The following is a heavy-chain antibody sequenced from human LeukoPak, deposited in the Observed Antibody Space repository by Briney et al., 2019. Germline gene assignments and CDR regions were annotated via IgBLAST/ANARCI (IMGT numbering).Heavy chain of an antibody. CDR1: GYTFTSYA. J-gene: IGHJ4*02. Sequence: VASVKVSCKASGYTFTSYAMHWVRQAPGQRLEWMGWINAGNGNTKYSQKLQGRVTITRDTSASTAYMELSSLRSEDTAVYYCASYSSGWYSFDYWGQGTLVTVSS. V-gene: IGHV1-3*01. D-gene: IGHD6-19*01. CDR3: ASYSSGWYSFDY. CDR2: INAGNGNT.